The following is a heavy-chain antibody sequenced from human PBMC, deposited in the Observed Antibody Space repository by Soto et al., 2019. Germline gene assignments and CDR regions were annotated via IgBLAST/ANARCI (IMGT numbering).Heavy chain of an antibody. V-gene: IGHV1-46*01. CDR3: ARDRRSSQDPSGVINYYYGMDV. CDR2: INPSGGST. D-gene: IGHD2-15*01. CDR1: GYTFTSYY. J-gene: IGHJ6*02. Sequence: QVQLVQSGAEVKKPGASVKVSCKASGYTFTSYYMHWVRQAPGQGLEWMGIINPSGGSTSHAQKFQGRVTMTRDTYTSTVYMELSSLRSEDTAVYYCARDRRSSQDPSGVINYYYGMDVWGQGTTVTVSS.